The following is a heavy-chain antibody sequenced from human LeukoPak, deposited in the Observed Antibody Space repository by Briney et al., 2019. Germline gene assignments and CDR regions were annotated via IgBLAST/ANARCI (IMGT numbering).Heavy chain of an antibody. CDR3: AKSPISYYFDY. D-gene: IGHD3-16*02. J-gene: IGHJ4*02. V-gene: IGHV3-23*01. Sequence: GGSLRLSCAASGFTFSSYAMSWVRQAPGKGLEWVSATSGSGGSTYYADSVKGRFTISRDNSKNTLYLQMNSLRVEDTAVYYCAKSPISYYFDYWGQGTLVTVSS. CDR2: TSGSGGST. CDR1: GFTFSSYA.